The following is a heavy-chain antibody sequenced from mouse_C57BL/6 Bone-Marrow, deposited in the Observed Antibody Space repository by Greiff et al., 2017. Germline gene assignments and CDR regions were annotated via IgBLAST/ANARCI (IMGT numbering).Heavy chain of an antibody. CDR1: GYTFTSYG. CDR3: ARLRPQPPYAMDY. Sequence: VKLLESGAELARPGASVKLSCKASGYTFTSYGISWVKQRTGQGLEWIGEIYPRSGNTYYNEKFKGKATLTADKSSSTAYMELRSLTSEDSAVYFWARLRPQPPYAMDYWGQGTSVTVSS. J-gene: IGHJ4*01. V-gene: IGHV1-81*01. D-gene: IGHD6-1*01. CDR2: IYPRSGNT.